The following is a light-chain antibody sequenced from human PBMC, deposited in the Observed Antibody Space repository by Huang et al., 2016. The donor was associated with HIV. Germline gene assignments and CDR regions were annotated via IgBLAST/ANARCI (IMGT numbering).Light chain of an antibody. CDR2: GAS. J-gene: IGKJ2*01. CDR1: QSVSSN. V-gene: IGKV3-15*01. CDR3: QQYNNWPPYT. Sequence: ELVMTQSPAIRSVSPGERATLSCRASQSVSSNLAWYQQKPGQAPRLLIYGASTRATGIPARFSGSGSGTEFTLTVSSLQSEDFAVYYCQQYNNWPPYTFGQGTKLEIK.